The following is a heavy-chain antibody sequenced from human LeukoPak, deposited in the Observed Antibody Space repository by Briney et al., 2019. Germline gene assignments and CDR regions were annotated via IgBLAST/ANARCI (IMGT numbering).Heavy chain of an antibody. CDR1: GFTFSSYS. CDR3: ARGGCSGGSCYSWYFDY. Sequence: GGSLRLSCAASGFTFSSYSMSWVRQAPGKGLEWVSSISSSSSYIYYADSVKGRFTISRDNAKNSLYLQMNSLRAEDTAVYYCARGGCSGGSCYSWYFDYWGQGTLVTVSS. J-gene: IGHJ4*02. CDR2: ISSSSSYI. V-gene: IGHV3-21*01. D-gene: IGHD2-15*01.